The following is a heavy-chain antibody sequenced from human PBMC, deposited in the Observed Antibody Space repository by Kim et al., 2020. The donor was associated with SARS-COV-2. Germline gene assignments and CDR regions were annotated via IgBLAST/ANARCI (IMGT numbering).Heavy chain of an antibody. D-gene: IGHD3-3*01. CDR1: GYTFTGYY. CDR3: ARDEGSGRFLEWLY. J-gene: IGHJ4*02. Sequence: ASVKVSCKASGYTFTGYYMHWVRQAPGQGLEWMGRINPNSGGTNYAQKFQGRVTMTRDTSISTAYMELSRLRSDDTAVYYCARDEGSGRFLEWLYWGQGTLVTVSS. CDR2: INPNSGGT. V-gene: IGHV1-2*06.